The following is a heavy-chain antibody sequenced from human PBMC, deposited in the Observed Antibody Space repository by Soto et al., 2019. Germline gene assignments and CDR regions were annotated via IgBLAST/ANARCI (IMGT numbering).Heavy chain of an antibody. CDR3: ARSPSWETTVTPYYFDH. D-gene: IGHD4-4*01. Sequence: ASVKVSCKASRYTFISYDINWVRQATGQGLEWMGWMNPKSANTGYAQNFQGRVTMTRNTSTSTAYMELSSLRSEDTAVYYCARSPSWETTVTPYYFDHWGQGTPVTVSS. J-gene: IGHJ4*02. CDR2: MNPKSANT. V-gene: IGHV1-8*01. CDR1: RYTFISYD.